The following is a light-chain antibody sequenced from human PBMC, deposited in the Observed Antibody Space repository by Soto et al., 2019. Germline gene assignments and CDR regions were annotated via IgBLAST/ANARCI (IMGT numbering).Light chain of an antibody. CDR3: QQHNQWPIT. CDR1: QSVNAY. CDR2: GAS. J-gene: IGKJ5*01. V-gene: IGKV3D-15*01. Sequence: VLTQSPVTLSLSPGERATLSCRASQSVNAYLAWYQQKPGQAPRLLIYGASTRATGIPARFSGSGSGTEFTLTINSLQSEDSAVYYCQQHNQWPITFGQGTRLEIK.